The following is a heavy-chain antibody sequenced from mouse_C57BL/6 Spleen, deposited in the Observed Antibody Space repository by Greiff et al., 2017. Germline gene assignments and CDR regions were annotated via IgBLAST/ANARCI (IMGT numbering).Heavy chain of an antibody. J-gene: IGHJ3*01. CDR2: IDPEDGET. CDR3: APLYYYGSRFAY. CDR1: GFNIKDYY. Sequence: VQLQQSGAELVKPGASVTLSCTASGFNIKDYYMHWVKQRTEQGLEWIGRIDPEDGETKYAPKFQGKATITADTSSNTAYLQLSSLTSEDTAVYYCAPLYYYGSRFAYWGQGTLVTVSA. D-gene: IGHD1-1*01. V-gene: IGHV14-2*01.